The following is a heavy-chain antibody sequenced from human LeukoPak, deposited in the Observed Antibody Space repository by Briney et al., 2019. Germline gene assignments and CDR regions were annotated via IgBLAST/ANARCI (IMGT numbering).Heavy chain of an antibody. J-gene: IGHJ3*02. Sequence: ASVRVSCKASGYTFNDYYLVWVRQAPGQGPEWMGWINPKSSDTKSAQKFQGRVAMTRDTSSSTAYMELSRVRSDDTAVYYCARGGPTGLSVMLRGVNPLVLTAFDIWGQGTMVTVSS. V-gene: IGHV1-2*02. CDR2: INPKSSDT. D-gene: IGHD3-10*01. CDR1: GYTFNDYY. CDR3: ARGGPTGLSVMLRGVNPLVLTAFDI.